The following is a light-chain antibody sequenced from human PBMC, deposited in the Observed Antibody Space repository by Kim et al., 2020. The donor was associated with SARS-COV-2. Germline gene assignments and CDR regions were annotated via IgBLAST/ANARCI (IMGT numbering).Light chain of an antibody. CDR2: WAS. Sequence: RATINCKSSQSVLYSSNNKNCLAWYQQKPGQPPKLVIYWASTRESGVPDRFSGTGSGTDFTLTISSLQAEDVAVYYCHQYYSPPYTFGQGTKLEI. V-gene: IGKV4-1*01. CDR3: HQYYSPPYT. CDR1: QSVLYSSNNKNC. J-gene: IGKJ2*01.